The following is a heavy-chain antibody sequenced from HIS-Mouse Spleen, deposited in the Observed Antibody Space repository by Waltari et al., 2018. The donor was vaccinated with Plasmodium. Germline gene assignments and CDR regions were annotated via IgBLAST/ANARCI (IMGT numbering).Heavy chain of an antibody. D-gene: IGHD6-13*01. CDR1: GYTFTGYY. Sequence: QVQLVQSGAEVKKPGASVKVSCKASGYTFTGYYMHWARQAPGPGLEWMGWINPNSGGTNYAQKFQGRVTMTRDTSISTAYMELSRLRSDDTAVYYCARVLGYKAAAGTFVEYFQHWGQGTLVTVSS. CDR3: ARVLGYKAAAGTFVEYFQH. CDR2: INPNSGGT. V-gene: IGHV1-2*02. J-gene: IGHJ1*01.